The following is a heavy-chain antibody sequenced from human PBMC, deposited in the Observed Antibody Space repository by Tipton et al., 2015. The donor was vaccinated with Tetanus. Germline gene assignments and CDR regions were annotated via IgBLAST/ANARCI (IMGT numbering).Heavy chain of an antibody. CDR2: ISGSGGNT. V-gene: IGHV3-23*01. J-gene: IGHJ4*02. CDR3: AKAGLDIAVEPVAIHFDY. D-gene: IGHD2-2*01. Sequence: SLRLSCAASGFIFRSYAMNWVRQAPGKGLEWVSTISGSGGNTYYADSVKGRFTISRDNSKNTLYLQMNSLRDEDTAVYYCAKAGLDIAVEPVAIHFDYWGQGTLVTVSS. CDR1: GFIFRSYA.